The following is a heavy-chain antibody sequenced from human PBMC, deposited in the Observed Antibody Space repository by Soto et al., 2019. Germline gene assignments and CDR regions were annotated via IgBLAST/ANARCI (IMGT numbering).Heavy chain of an antibody. CDR1: GFTFGDYA. V-gene: IGHV3-9*01. D-gene: IGHD6-19*01. CDR3: AKSHTTSGWYVTTDY. Sequence: GGSLRLSCAASGFTFGDYAMQWVRQAPGKGLEWVSAISWNSGSIDYADSVKGRFTISRDNAKDSLYLQMNSLRAEDTALYYCAKSHTTSGWYVTTDYWGQGTRVTVSS. J-gene: IGHJ4*02. CDR2: ISWNSGSI.